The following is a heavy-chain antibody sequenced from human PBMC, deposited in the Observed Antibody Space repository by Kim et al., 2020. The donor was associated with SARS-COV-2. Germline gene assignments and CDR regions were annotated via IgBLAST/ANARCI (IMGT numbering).Heavy chain of an antibody. CDR3: AKDAEGEYGSGSYTTIFDY. J-gene: IGHJ4*02. CDR2: ISWNSGSI. Sequence: GGSLRLSCAASGFTFDDYAMHWVRQAPGKGLEWVSGISWNSGSIGYADSVKGRFTISRDNAKNSLYLQMNSLRAEDTALYYCAKDAEGEYGSGSYTTIFDYWGQGTLVTVSS. V-gene: IGHV3-9*01. CDR1: GFTFDDYA. D-gene: IGHD3-10*01.